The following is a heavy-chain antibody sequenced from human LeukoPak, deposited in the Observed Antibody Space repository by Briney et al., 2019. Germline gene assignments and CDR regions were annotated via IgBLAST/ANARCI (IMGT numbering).Heavy chain of an antibody. CDR2: ISYSGST. CDR1: GGSISSYS. CDR3: VRQYYDRSTYGIVGY. D-gene: IGHD3-22*01. J-gene: IGHJ4*02. V-gene: IGHV4-59*08. Sequence: SETLSLTCAVSGGSISSYSWSWIRQPPGKGLEWIGYISYSGSTNYNPSLKSRVTISVDTSKNQVSLKLSSVTAADTAVYYCVRQYYDRSTYGIVGYWGQGTLVTVSS.